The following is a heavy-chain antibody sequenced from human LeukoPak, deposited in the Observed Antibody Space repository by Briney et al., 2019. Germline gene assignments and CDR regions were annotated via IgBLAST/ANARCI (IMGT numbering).Heavy chain of an antibody. J-gene: IGHJ5*02. CDR2: INPNSGDT. CDR1: GYTFSDYY. D-gene: IGHD3-10*01. V-gene: IGHV1-2*02. Sequence: ASVKVSCKASGYTFSDYYIHWVRQAPGQGLEWMGWINPNSGDTNYAQKFQGRVTMTRDTSISTAYMDLSSLRSDDTAVYYCARPTLQTLGAWGQGILVTVSS. CDR3: ARPTLQTLGA.